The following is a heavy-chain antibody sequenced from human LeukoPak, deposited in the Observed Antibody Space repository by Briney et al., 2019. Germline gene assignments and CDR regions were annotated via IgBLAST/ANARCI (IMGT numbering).Heavy chain of an antibody. CDR2: SGTRSGTK. V-gene: IGHV3-21*01. D-gene: IGHD5-12*01. CDR1: GFTVSSLA. Sequence: GGSLRLSCAASGFTVSSLAMHWVRQAPGKGLEWVSSSGTRSGTKYYADSVKGRFTISRDSAMNSVSLQINSLRAEDTAVYYCAREGYSGYNFDFWGQGTLVTVSS. CDR3: AREGYSGYNFDF. J-gene: IGHJ4*02.